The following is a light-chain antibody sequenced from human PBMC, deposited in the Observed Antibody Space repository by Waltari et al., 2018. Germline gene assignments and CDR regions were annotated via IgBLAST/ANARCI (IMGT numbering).Light chain of an antibody. V-gene: IGKV3-20*01. Sequence: EIVLTQSPGTLSLSPGDRATLSCRASQSVSRTLAWYQQKPGQAPSLLIYCASIRATGIPDRCSGSGSGTDFSLTISRLEPEDFAVYYCQHYVTLPVTFGQGTKVEIK. CDR1: QSVSRT. J-gene: IGKJ1*01. CDR3: QHYVTLPVT. CDR2: CAS.